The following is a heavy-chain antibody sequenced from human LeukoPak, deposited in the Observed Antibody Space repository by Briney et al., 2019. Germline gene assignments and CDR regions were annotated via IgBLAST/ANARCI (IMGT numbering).Heavy chain of an antibody. CDR1: GYSISSGYY. Sequence: SETLSLTCTVSGYSISSGYYWGWIRQPPGKGLEWIGSIYHSGSTYYNPSLKSRVTISVDTSKNQFSLKLSSVTAADTAVYYCARHPPGDPWGQGTLVTVSS. CDR2: IYHSGST. CDR3: ARHPPGDP. V-gene: IGHV4-38-2*02. J-gene: IGHJ5*02.